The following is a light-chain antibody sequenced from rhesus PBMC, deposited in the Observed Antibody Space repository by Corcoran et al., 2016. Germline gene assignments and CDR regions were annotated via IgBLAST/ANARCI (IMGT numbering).Light chain of an antibody. J-gene: IGKJ2*01. CDR1: QSLVHSNGNTY. Sequence: DVVMTQSPLALPITPGQPASISCRSRQSLVHSNGNTYLSWFHPQQGQPPRLLIYKVSNRYSGAPERFSGRGAGTDFTLKFSRVEADDVGIYYCMKYTYLPYTFGQGTKVEIK. CDR2: KVS. V-gene: IGKV2-65*01. CDR3: MKYTYLPYT.